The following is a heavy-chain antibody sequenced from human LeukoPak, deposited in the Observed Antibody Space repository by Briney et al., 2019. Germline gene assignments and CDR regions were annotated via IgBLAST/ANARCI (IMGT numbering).Heavy chain of an antibody. J-gene: IGHJ4*02. CDR1: GFTFDDYA. Sequence: AGRSLRLSCAASGFTFDDYAMHWVRQAPGKGVEWVSGISWNSGSIGYADSVKGRFTISRDNAKNSLYLQMNSLRAEDTALYYCAKDGHYYDSSRYYGFQFDYWGQGTLVTVSS. V-gene: IGHV3-9*01. CDR2: ISWNSGSI. D-gene: IGHD3-22*01. CDR3: AKDGHYYDSSRYYGFQFDY.